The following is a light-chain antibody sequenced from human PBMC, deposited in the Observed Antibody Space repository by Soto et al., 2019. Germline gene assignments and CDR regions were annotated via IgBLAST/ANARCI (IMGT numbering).Light chain of an antibody. V-gene: IGKV2-28*01. CDR1: QSLLHSNGYTY. CDR2: LGS. J-gene: IGKJ1*01. CDR3: MQALQTPWT. Sequence: EIVMTQSPLSLPVTPGEPASISCRSSQSLLHSNGYTYLDWYLQKPGQSPQLLIYLGSNRASGGPDRFSGSGSGTDFTLKISRVEAEDVGVYYCMQALQTPWTFGQGTKVEIK.